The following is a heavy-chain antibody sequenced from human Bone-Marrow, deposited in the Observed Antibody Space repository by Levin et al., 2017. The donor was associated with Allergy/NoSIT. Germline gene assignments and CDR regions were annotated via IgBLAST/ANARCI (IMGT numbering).Heavy chain of an antibody. J-gene: IGHJ4*02. V-gene: IGHV3-64D*06. CDR1: GFTFSNHA. CDR2: IGSNGSPI. CDR3: VNVHYFGSGSGLY. D-gene: IGHD3-10*01. Sequence: QPGGSLRLSCSASGFTFSNHAMHWVRQAPGKGPEYVSGIGSNGSPIHYGNSVKGRITISRDNSKNTVYLQMRSLRTDDTAIYYCVNVHYFGSGSGLYWGQGTLVAVSS.